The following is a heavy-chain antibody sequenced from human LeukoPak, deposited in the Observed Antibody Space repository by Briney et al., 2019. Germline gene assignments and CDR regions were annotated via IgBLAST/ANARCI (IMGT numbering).Heavy chain of an antibody. J-gene: IGHJ6*02. CDR3: ARDGNYYYCGMDV. D-gene: IGHD1-26*01. Sequence: SVKVSCKASGGTFSSYAISWVRQAPGQGLEWMGGIIPIFGTANYAQKFQGRVTITADESTSTAYMELSSLRSEDTAVYYCARDGNYYYCGMDVWGQGTTVTVSS. CDR1: GGTFSSYA. V-gene: IGHV1-69*01. CDR2: IIPIFGTA.